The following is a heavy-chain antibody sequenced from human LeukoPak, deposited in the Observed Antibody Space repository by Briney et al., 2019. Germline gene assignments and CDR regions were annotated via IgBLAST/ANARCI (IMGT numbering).Heavy chain of an antibody. CDR1: GGSFSGYY. D-gene: IGHD2-15*01. Sequence: KPSETLSLTCAVYGGSFSGYYWSWIRQPPGKGLEWIGEINHSGSTNYNPSLKSRVTISVDTSKNQFSLKLSSVTAADTAVYYCARQGVVVAAVDYWGQGTLVTVSS. V-gene: IGHV4-34*01. J-gene: IGHJ4*02. CDR3: ARQGVVVAAVDY. CDR2: INHSGST.